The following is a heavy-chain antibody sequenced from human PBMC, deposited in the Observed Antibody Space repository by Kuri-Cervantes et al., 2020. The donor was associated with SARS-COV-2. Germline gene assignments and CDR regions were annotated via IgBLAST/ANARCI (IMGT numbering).Heavy chain of an antibody. V-gene: IGHV3-7*01. J-gene: IGHJ4*02. CDR2: IKHDGSER. CDR3: ARDKDGTEEFDY. CDR1: GFSISDRAYW. D-gene: IGHD5-24*01. Sequence: GGSLRLSCTASGFSISDRAYWMTWVRQTPGKGLEWVANIKHDGSERFYVDSVKGRFTISRDNAKNSLYLQMNSLRADDTALYYCARDKDGTEEFDYWGQGTLVTVSS.